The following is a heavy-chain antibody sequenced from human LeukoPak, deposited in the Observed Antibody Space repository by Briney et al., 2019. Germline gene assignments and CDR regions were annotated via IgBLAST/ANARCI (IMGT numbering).Heavy chain of an antibody. Sequence: GGSLRLSCAASGFTFSTYSMNWVRQAPGKGLEWVSLIFSGGGTYYADSVKGRFTISRDNSKNTLFLQMNSLRAEDTAVYYCARGGVVYPDSFDIWGRGTMVTVSS. V-gene: IGHV3-66*01. D-gene: IGHD2-15*01. CDR2: IFSGGGT. J-gene: IGHJ3*02. CDR3: ARGGVVYPDSFDI. CDR1: GFTFSTYS.